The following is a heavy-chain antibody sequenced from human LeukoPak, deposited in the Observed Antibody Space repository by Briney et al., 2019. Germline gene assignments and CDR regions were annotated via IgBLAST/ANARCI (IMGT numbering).Heavy chain of an antibody. V-gene: IGHV3-23*01. Sequence: GGSLRLSCAASGFTFSSYAMSWVRQAPGKGLEWVSAISGSGGSTYYADSVKGRFTISRDNSKNTQYLQMNSLRAEDTAVYYCARDTSGSYYYYGMDVWGQGTTVTVSS. D-gene: IGHD1-26*01. CDR2: ISGSGGST. CDR3: ARDTSGSYYYYGMDV. J-gene: IGHJ6*02. CDR1: GFTFSSYA.